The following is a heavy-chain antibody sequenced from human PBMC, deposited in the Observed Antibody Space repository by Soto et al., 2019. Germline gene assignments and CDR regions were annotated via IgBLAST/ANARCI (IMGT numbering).Heavy chain of an antibody. CDR2: IWYDGSNR. CDR1: GFTFSTYG. Sequence: GGSLRLSCAASGFTFSTYGMHWVRQAPGKGLEWVAVIWYDGSNRYYADSVKGRFTISSDNSKNTLYLQMNSLTAEDTAVYYCARDSITAAGMQYFDYWGQGTLVTVSS. V-gene: IGHV3-33*01. J-gene: IGHJ4*02. CDR3: ARDSITAAGMQYFDY. D-gene: IGHD6-13*01.